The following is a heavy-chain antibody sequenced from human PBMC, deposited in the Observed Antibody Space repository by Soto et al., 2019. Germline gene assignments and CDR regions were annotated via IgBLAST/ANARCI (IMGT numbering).Heavy chain of an antibody. CDR1: GGSISSSSYY. J-gene: IGHJ5*02. V-gene: IGHV4-39*07. Sequence: SETLSLTCTVSGGSISSSSYYWGWIRQPPGKGLEWIGSIYYSGSTYYNPSLKSRVTISVDTSKNQFSLKLSSVTAADTAVYYCARVVLRFLEWPYNWFDPWGQGTLVTVSS. D-gene: IGHD3-3*01. CDR2: IYYSGST. CDR3: ARVVLRFLEWPYNWFDP.